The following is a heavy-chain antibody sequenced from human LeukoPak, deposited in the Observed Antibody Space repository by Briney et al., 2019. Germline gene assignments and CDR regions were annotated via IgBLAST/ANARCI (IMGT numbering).Heavy chain of an antibody. CDR1: GGTFSSYA. J-gene: IGHJ3*02. CDR3: ARMASSSWYVDAFDI. V-gene: IGHV1-69*06. CDR2: IIPTFGTA. D-gene: IGHD6-13*01. Sequence: ASVKVSCKASGGTFSSYAISWVRQAPGQGLEWMGGIIPTFGTANYAQKFQGRVTITADKSTSTAYMELSSLRSEDTAVYYCARMASSSWYVDAFDIWGQGTMVTVSS.